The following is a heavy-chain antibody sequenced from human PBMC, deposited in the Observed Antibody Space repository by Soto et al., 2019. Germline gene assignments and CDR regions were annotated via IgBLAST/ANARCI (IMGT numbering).Heavy chain of an antibody. J-gene: IGHJ5*02. V-gene: IGHV4-31*03. CDR1: GGSISSGGYY. Sequence: QVQLQESGPGLVKPSQTLSLTCTVSGGSISSGGYYWSWIRQHPGKGLEWIGYIYYSGSTYYNPSLKSRVTISVDTSKNQFSLKLSSVTAADTAVYYWARGDDDFWSGSLKFDPWGQVTLVTVSS. D-gene: IGHD3-3*01. CDR2: IYYSGST. CDR3: ARGDDDFWSGSLKFDP.